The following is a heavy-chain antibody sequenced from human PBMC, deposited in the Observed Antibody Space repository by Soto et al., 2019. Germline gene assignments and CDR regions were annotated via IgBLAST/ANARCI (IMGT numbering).Heavy chain of an antibody. J-gene: IGHJ4*02. CDR1: GFTVSSNY. CDR3: AKEDYYDSSGYYFDY. V-gene: IGHV3-30*18. CDR2: ISYDGSNK. D-gene: IGHD3-22*01. Sequence: GGSLRLSCAASGFTVSSNYMSWVRQAPGKGLELVAVISYDGSNKYYADSVKGRFTISRDNSKNTLYLQMNFLRAEFTAVYYCAKEDYYDSSGYYFDYWGQGT.